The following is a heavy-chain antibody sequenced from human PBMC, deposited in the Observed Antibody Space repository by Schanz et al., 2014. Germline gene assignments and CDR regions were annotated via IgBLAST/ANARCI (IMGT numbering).Heavy chain of an antibody. CDR1: GFTFSSYG. V-gene: IGHV3-30*18. J-gene: IGHJ1*01. CDR2: ISYDGSNK. D-gene: IGHD2-15*01. Sequence: QVQLVESGGGVVQPGRSLRLSCAASGFTFSSYGMHWVRQSPGKGLEWVALISYDGSNKYYADSVKGRFTISRDNSKNTLYLQMNNLRAEDTAVYFCAKESEIVVVVGTSMSGDFHHWGQGTLVTVSS. CDR3: AKESEIVVVVGTSMSGDFHH.